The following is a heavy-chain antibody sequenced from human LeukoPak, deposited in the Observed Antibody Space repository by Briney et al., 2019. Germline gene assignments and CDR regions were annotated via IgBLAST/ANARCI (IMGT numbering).Heavy chain of an antibody. CDR3: ARQVAVAGPDPASDAFDI. CDR1: GYTFTGYY. V-gene: IGHV1-2*04. CDR2: INPNSGGT. D-gene: IGHD6-19*01. J-gene: IGHJ3*02. Sequence: WASVKVSCKASGYTFTGYYMHWVRQAPGQGLEWMGWINPNSGGTNYAQKFQGWVTMTRDTSISTAYMELSRLRSDDTAVYYCARQVAVAGPDPASDAFDIWGQGTMVTVSS.